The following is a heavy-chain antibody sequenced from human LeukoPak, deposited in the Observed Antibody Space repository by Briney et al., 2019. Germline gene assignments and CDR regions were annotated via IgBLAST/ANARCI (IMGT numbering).Heavy chain of an antibody. CDR3: ARPMALYYDSSGYYG. CDR2: INSDGSST. J-gene: IGHJ4*02. CDR1: GFTFSSYW. D-gene: IGHD3-22*01. V-gene: IGHV3-74*01. Sequence: GGSLRLSCAASGFTFSSYWMHWVRQAPGKGLVWVSRINSDGSSTSYADSVKGRFTISRDNAKNTLYLQMNSLRAEDTAVYYCARPMALYYDSSGYYGWGQGTLVTVSS.